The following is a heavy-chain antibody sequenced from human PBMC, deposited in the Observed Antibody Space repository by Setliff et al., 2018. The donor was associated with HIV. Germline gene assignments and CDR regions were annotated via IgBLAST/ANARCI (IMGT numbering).Heavy chain of an antibody. J-gene: IGHJ3*02. Sequence: GASVKVSCKSSGYRFSNHFIHWVRQAPGQGLEWMEVIDPTDGSTSFTQKFQGRVTVTRDTSTSTVYMELSGLKSEDTAMNYCARGKQMSRRSDAFDIWGQGTKVTVSS. V-gene: IGHV1-46*01. CDR2: IDPTDGST. D-gene: IGHD6-6*01. CDR1: GYRFSNHF. CDR3: ARGKQMSRRSDAFDI.